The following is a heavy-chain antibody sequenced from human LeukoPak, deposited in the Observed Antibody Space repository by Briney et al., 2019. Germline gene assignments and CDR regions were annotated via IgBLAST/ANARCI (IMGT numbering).Heavy chain of an antibody. CDR1: GGSISSYY. J-gene: IGHJ4*02. Sequence: SETLSLTCTVSGGSISSYYWSWIRQPPGKGXEWIGYIYYSGSTNYNPSLKSRVTISVDTSKNQFSLKLSSVTAADTAMYYCARDQGDGYNDYWGQGTLVTVSS. CDR2: IYYSGST. V-gene: IGHV4-59*01. D-gene: IGHD5-24*01. CDR3: ARDQGDGYNDY.